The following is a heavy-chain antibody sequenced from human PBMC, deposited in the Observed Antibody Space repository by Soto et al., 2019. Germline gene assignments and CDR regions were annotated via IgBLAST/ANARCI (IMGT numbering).Heavy chain of an antibody. J-gene: IGHJ4*02. D-gene: IGHD1-26*01. CDR2: IYWDDDK. Sequence: QITLEESGPTLVKPTQTLTLTCTFSGFSLSTTGVGVGWIRQPPGKALEWLALIYWDDDKRYNPSLKSRLTITKDTSKNQVVLTMTNMDPVDTGTYYCAHIRYSGSSSTFHYWGQGTLVTVSS. V-gene: IGHV2-5*02. CDR3: AHIRYSGSSSTFHY. CDR1: GFSLSTTGVG.